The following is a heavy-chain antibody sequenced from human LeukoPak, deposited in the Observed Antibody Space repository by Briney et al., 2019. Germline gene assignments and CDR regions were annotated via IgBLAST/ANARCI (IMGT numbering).Heavy chain of an antibody. CDR3: ARDYYDEKGFDY. V-gene: IGHV1-2*02. D-gene: IGHD3-22*01. CDR2: INPNSGGT. J-gene: IGHJ4*02. Sequence: GASVKVSCKASGYTFIGYYMHWVRQAPGQGLEWMGWINPNSGGTNYAQKFQGRVTMTRDTSISTAYMELSRLRSDDTAVYYCARDYYDEKGFDYWGQGTLVTVSS. CDR1: GYTFIGYY.